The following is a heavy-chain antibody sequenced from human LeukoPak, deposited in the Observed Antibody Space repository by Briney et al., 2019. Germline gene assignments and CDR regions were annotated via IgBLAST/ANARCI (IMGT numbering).Heavy chain of an antibody. CDR2: ISGSGGST. J-gene: IGHJ6*02. Sequence: GGSLRLSCAASGFTFSSYAMSWVRQAPGKGLEWASAISGSGGSTYYADSVKGRFTISRDNSKNTLYLQMNSLRAEDTAVYYCAKGLLYCSGGSCYDYYYGMDVWGQGTTVTVSS. CDR1: GFTFSSYA. CDR3: AKGLLYCSGGSCYDYYYGMDV. V-gene: IGHV3-23*01. D-gene: IGHD2-15*01.